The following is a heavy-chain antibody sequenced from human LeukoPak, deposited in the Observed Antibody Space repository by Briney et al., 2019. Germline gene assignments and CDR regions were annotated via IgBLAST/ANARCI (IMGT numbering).Heavy chain of an antibody. CDR1: GFTFSSYA. D-gene: IGHD2-2*01. CDR3: ARVGYCSTTSCYWRAFDY. Sequence: GGSLRLSCAASGFTFSSYAMSWVRQAPGKGLEWVSGISGSGGGTYYADSVKGRFAISRDNTKNSLYLQMNSLRAEDTAVYYCARVGYCSTTSCYWRAFDYWGQGTLVTVSS. J-gene: IGHJ4*02. CDR2: ISGSGGGT. V-gene: IGHV3-23*01.